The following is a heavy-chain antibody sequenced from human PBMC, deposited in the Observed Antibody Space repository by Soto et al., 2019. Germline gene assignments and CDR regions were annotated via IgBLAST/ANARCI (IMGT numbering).Heavy chain of an antibody. CDR1: GFTFSDYY. CDR3: AKVPGTTRGVPPNWFDP. CDR2: ISSSSSYT. Sequence: LRLSCAASGFTFSDYYMSWIRQAPGKGLEWVSYISSSSSYTNYADSVKGRFTISRDNAKNSLYLQMNSLRAEDTAVYYCAKVPGTTRGVPPNWFDPWGQGTLVTVSS. V-gene: IGHV3-11*06. D-gene: IGHD1-1*01. J-gene: IGHJ5*02.